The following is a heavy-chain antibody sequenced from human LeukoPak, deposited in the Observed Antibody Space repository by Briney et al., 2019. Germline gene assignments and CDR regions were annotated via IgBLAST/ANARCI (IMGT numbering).Heavy chain of an antibody. CDR3: AREKGSGSYTRIRNYYYYMDA. Sequence: GGSLRLSCAASGFTFDDYAMHWVRQAPGKGLEWVSGISWNSGSIGYADSVKGRFTISRDNAKNSLYLQMNSLRAEGTAVYYCAREKGSGSYTRIRNYYYYMDAWGKGTTVTISS. CDR1: GFTFDDYA. D-gene: IGHD3-10*01. V-gene: IGHV3-9*01. J-gene: IGHJ6*03. CDR2: ISWNSGSI.